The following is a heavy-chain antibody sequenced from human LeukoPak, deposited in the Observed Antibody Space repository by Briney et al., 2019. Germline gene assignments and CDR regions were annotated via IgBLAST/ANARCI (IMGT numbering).Heavy chain of an antibody. CDR2: ISSTSTTI. D-gene: IGHD3-10*01. CDR3: ARDSYGSGTPFDP. CDR1: GFTFNTYS. V-gene: IGHV3-48*02. J-gene: IGHJ5*02. Sequence: GGSLRLSCAASGFTFNTYSMSWVRQAPGKGLEWLSYISSTSTTIYYADSVKGRFTTSRDNAKNSLYLQMNSLRDEDTAVYYCARDSYGSGTPFDPWGQGTLVTVSS.